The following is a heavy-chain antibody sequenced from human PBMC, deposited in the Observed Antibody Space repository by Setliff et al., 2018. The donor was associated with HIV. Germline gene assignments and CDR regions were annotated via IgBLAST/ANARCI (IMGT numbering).Heavy chain of an antibody. D-gene: IGHD3-10*01. CDR1: GGSFTDYC. CDR2: ISHSGST. V-gene: IGHV4-34*01. J-gene: IGHJ6*03. CDR3: ARGVPPPLSRFRGVLRCGYMDV. Sequence: SETLSLTCAVYGGSFTDYCWSWIRQPPGKGLEWIGEISHSGSTNYKPSLKSRVTMSVDTSKNQSSPQLGSVTDAETAVYYCARGVPPPLSRFRGVLRCGYMDVWGKGTTVTVSS.